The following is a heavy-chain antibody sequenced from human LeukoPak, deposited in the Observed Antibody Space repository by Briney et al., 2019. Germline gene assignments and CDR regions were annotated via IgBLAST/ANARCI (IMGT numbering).Heavy chain of an antibody. CDR3: ARGHKVPDFWSGYFWENERKTFDY. CDR2: IIPIFGTA. D-gene: IGHD3-3*01. J-gene: IGHJ4*02. Sequence: ASVKVSCKASGGTFSSYAISWVRQAPGQGLEWMGGIIPIFGTANYAQKFQGRVTITADESTSTAYMELSSLRSEDTAVYYCARGHKVPDFWSGYFWENERKTFDYWGQGTLVTVSS. V-gene: IGHV1-69*13. CDR1: GGTFSSYA.